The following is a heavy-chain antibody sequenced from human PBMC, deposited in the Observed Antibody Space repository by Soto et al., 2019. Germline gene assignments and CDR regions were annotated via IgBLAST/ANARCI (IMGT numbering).Heavy chain of an antibody. CDR1: GFTFSSYA. V-gene: IGHV3-23*01. D-gene: IGHD6-19*01. J-gene: IGHJ4*02. Sequence: VRLLESGGGLVQPGGSLRLACEVSGFTFSSYAMSWVRQSPGKGLEWVAVISGTGVSSQYADSVKGRFTISRDNSKNTLTLQMNSLRAEDTAVYYCAKPRLVAGLIKYVDFASWGQGTLVTVSS. CDR2: ISGTGVSS. CDR3: AKPRLVAGLIKYVDFAS.